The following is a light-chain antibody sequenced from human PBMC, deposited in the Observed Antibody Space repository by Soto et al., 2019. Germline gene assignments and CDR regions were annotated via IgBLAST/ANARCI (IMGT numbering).Light chain of an antibody. CDR2: GAS. J-gene: IGKJ4*01. Sequence: EIVLTQSPGTLSLSPGDRATLSCRASQSVTSDYLAWYQQKPGQAPRLLIYGASIRATGIPDRFSGSGSGTDFTLTISRLEPEDFAMYHWQQYGNSPRVTFGGGTKVEIK. CDR1: QSVTSDY. V-gene: IGKV3-20*01. CDR3: QQYGNSPRVT.